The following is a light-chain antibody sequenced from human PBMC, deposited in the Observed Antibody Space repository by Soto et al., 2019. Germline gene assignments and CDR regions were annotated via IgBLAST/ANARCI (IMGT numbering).Light chain of an antibody. V-gene: IGLV2-14*01. CDR2: EVS. J-gene: IGLJ1*01. Sequence: QSALTQPASVSGSPGQSITISCTGTSSDGGGYNYVSWYQQHPGKAPKLMIYEVSNRPSGVSNRFAGAKSGNTTSLTISGLQDEHEADYYCRSYTRSSPPYVFGTETKLTVL. CDR3: RSYTRSSPPYV. CDR1: SSDGGGYNY.